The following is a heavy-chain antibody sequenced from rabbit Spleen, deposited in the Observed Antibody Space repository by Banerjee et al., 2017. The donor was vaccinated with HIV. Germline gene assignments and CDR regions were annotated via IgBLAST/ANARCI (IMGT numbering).Heavy chain of an antibody. V-gene: IGHV1S40*01. J-gene: IGHJ4*01. D-gene: IGHD1-1*01. CDR1: GFSFSMSYH. CDR3: ARDLVGVIGWNFYL. CDR2: IYAATAKP. Sequence: VESGGGLVKPGASLTLTCTASGFSFSMSYHMCWVRQAPGKGLEWIACIYAATAKPVYATWAKGRFTISRTSSTTVTLRMTSLTAADTATYFCARDLVGVIGWNFYLWGPGTLVTVS.